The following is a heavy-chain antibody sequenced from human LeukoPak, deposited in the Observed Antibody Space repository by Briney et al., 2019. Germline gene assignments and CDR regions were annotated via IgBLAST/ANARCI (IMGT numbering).Heavy chain of an antibody. V-gene: IGHV4-39*07. Sequence: PSETLSLTCTVSGGSISSSSYYWGWIRQPPGKGLEWIGSIYYSGSTHYNPSLKSRVTMSVDTSENQFSLKLSSVTAADTALYYCASRPGGSTWYGVFDYWSRGTLVTVSS. J-gene: IGHJ4*02. CDR2: IYYSGST. CDR1: GGSISSSSYY. CDR3: ASRPGGSTWYGVFDY. D-gene: IGHD6-13*01.